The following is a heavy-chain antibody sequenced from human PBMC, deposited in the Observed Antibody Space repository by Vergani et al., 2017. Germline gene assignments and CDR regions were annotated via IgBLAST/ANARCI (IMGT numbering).Heavy chain of an antibody. Sequence: EVQMLESGGNLVQPGGSLRLSCAASGFTFSSYAMSWVRQAPGKGLEWVSGISGSGDSTYYADSVKGRFTTTRDNSKNTLYLQMNSLRAEDTAVYYGAKERYSGTYSGKYFDYWGQGTLVTVSS. D-gene: IGHD1-26*01. V-gene: IGHV3-23*01. CDR3: AKERYSGTYSGKYFDY. CDR1: GFTFSSYA. CDR2: ISGSGDST. J-gene: IGHJ4*02.